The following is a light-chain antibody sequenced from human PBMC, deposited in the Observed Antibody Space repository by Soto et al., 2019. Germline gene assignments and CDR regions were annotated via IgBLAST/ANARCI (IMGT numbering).Light chain of an antibody. J-gene: IGLJ1*01. Sequence: QPASVSGSPGQSIAISCTGTSSDVGSYNYVSWYQQHPGKAPKLMIYDVSNRPSGVSDRFSGSKSGNTASLTISGLQAEDEADYFCNSYTSSSTYVFGTGTKVTVL. V-gene: IGLV2-14*03. CDR3: NSYTSSSTYV. CDR2: DVS. CDR1: SSDVGSYNY.